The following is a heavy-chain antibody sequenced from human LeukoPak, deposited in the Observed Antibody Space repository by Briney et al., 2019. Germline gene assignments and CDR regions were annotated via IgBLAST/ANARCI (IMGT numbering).Heavy chain of an antibody. V-gene: IGHV1-24*01. Sequence: ASVKVSCKVSGYTLTELSMHWVRQAPGKGLEWMGGFDPEDGETIYAQKFQGRVTMTEDTSTDTAYMELSSLRSEDTAVYYCATHLTGYYGGDYWGQGTLVTVSS. CDR1: GYTLTELS. D-gene: IGHD3-9*01. CDR3: ATHLTGYYGGDY. CDR2: FDPEDGET. J-gene: IGHJ4*02.